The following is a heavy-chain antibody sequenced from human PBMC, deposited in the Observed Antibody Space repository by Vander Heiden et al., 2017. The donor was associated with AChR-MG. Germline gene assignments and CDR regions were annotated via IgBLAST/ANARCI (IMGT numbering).Heavy chain of an antibody. CDR2: ISGSGGST. Sequence: EVQLLESGGGLVQPGGSLRLSCAASGFTFSSYAMSWVRQGPGKGLEWVSAISGSGGSTYYADSVKGRFTISRDNSKNTLYLQMNSLRAEDTAVYYCARLKDIVVVVAAYWGQGTLVTVSS. CDR3: ARLKDIVVVVAAY. CDR1: GFTFSSYA. V-gene: IGHV3-23*01. J-gene: IGHJ4*02. D-gene: IGHD2-15*01.